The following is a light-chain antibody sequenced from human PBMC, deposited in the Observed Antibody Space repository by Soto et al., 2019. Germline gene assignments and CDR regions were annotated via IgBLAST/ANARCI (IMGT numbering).Light chain of an antibody. J-gene: IGKJ2*01. CDR1: QSLLHSNGYNY. Sequence: DIVMTQSPLSLPVTPGEPPSISCRSSQSLLHSNGYNYLDWYLQKPGQSPQLLIYLGSNRASRVPDRCSGSGSGTEFTLKISRVEAEDVGVYYCMQALQTPYTFGQGTKLESK. V-gene: IGKV2-28*01. CDR3: MQALQTPYT. CDR2: LGS.